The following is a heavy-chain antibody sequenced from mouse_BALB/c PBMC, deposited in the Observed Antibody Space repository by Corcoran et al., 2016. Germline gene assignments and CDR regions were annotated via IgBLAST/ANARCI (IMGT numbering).Heavy chain of an antibody. CDR2: ISYDGSN. V-gene: IGHV3-6*02. J-gene: IGHJ1*01. CDR3: ARQSYWYFDV. Sequence: DVQLQESGPGLVKPSQSLSLTCSVTGYSITSGYYWNWIRQFPGNKLEWMGYISYDGSNNYNPSLKNRISITRYTSKNQFFLKLNSVTTEDTATYYGARQSYWYFDVWGAGTTVTVSS. CDR1: GYSITSGYY.